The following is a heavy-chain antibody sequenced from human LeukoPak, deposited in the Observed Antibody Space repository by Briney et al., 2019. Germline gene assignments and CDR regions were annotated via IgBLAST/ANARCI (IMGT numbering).Heavy chain of an antibody. CDR2: IKQDGTEK. CDR3: VEGGAARFDY. Sequence: GGSLRLSCAASGFTFTTYWMSWVRQAPGKGLEWVAYIKQDGTEKYYVDSVKGRFTISRDNSKNTLYLQMNSLRAEDTAVCYCVEGGAARFDYRGQGTLVAVSS. CDR1: GFTFTTYW. V-gene: IGHV3-7*03. J-gene: IGHJ4*02. D-gene: IGHD5-18*01.